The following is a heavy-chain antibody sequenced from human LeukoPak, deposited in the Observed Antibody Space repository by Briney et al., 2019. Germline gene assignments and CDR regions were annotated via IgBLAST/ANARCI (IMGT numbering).Heavy chain of an antibody. CDR3: ARVKDPGGYYYYYYMDV. CDR2: INHSGST. J-gene: IGHJ6*03. CDR1: GESFSGYY. D-gene: IGHD3-16*01. Sequence: PSETLSLTCGVFGESFSGYYWSWIRQPPGEGLEWIGEINHSGSTNYNSSLKSRIIISVDTSKNQFSLKLSSVTAADTAVYYCARVKDPGGYYYYYYMDVWGKGTTVTVSS. V-gene: IGHV4-34*01.